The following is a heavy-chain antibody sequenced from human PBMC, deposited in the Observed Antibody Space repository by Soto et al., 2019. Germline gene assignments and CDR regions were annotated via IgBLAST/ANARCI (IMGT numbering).Heavy chain of an antibody. D-gene: IGHD3-16*01. CDR2: VDTTGGT. Sequence: QVQLQESGPGLVEPSETLSHTCTVSGGSISSYSWNWIRQPAGKGLEWIGRVDTTGGTNYIPSLKSRVTMSVDTSKNQFSLNLRFVTAADTAVYFCAKDDSGAADIWGQGTMVTVS. V-gene: IGHV4-4*07. J-gene: IGHJ3*02. CDR3: AKDDSGAADI. CDR1: GGSISSYS.